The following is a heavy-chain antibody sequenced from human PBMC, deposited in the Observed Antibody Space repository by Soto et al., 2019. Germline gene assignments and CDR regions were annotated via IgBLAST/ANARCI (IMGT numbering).Heavy chain of an antibody. CDR2: ISSSGSTT. Sequence: VQLVESGGGLVKPGGTLRLSCAGSGFTFRDYYMGWLRQAPGKGLEWVSYISSSGSTTYYAASVKGRLTISRDNAKNSLYLQMASRRDEDTASYYFVRDKYSNYVNYFDPWGQGTLVTVSS. CDR3: VRDKYSNYVNYFDP. V-gene: IGHV3-11*01. CDR1: GFTFRDYY. J-gene: IGHJ5*02. D-gene: IGHD4-4*01.